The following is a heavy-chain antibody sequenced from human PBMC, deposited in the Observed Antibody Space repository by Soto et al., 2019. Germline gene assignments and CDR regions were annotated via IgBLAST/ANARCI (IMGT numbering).Heavy chain of an antibody. CDR3: ASRHSSPYFDY. CDR2: IYYSGST. Sequence: SETLSLTCTFSGVSISSGDYYWSWIRQPPGKGLEWIGSIYYSGSTYYNPSLKSRVTISVDTSKNQFSLKLNSVTAADTAVYYCASRHSSPYFDYWGQGTLVTVSS. CDR1: GVSISSGDYY. V-gene: IGHV4-30-4*01. J-gene: IGHJ4*02. D-gene: IGHD6-13*01.